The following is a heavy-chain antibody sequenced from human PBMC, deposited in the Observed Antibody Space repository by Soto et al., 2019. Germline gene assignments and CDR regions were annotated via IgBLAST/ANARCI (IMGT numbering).Heavy chain of an antibody. CDR1: GFTFSSYA. Sequence: QVQLVESGGGVVQPGRSLRLSCAASGFTFSSYAMHWVRQAPGKGLEWVAVISYDGSNKYYADSVKGRLTMSRDNSKNTLYLQMNSLRAEDTAVYYCARSGRTVYSSSWYAGPWGQGNLVTVSS. V-gene: IGHV3-30-3*01. CDR2: ISYDGSNK. D-gene: IGHD6-13*01. J-gene: IGHJ5*02. CDR3: ARSGRTVYSSSWYAGP.